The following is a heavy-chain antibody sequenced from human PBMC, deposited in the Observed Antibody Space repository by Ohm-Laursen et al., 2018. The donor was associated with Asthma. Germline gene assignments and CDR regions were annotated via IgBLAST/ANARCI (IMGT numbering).Heavy chain of an antibody. Sequence: SLRLSCAASGFTFSDYYMSFIRQAPGKGLEWVSYIGNSGSAIYYADSVKGRFTLSRDNAKNSLYLQMNSLRAEDTAVHYCARASGGYYIDYWGQGTLVTVSS. D-gene: IGHD1-26*01. CDR3: ARASGGYYIDY. V-gene: IGHV3-11*01. CDR2: IGNSGSAI. CDR1: GFTFSDYY. J-gene: IGHJ4*02.